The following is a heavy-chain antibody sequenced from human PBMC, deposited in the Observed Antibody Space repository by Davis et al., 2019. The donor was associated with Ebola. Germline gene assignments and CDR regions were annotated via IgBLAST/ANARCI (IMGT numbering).Heavy chain of an antibody. CDR1: GFTFSSYA. CDR3: AKGPPGYSSGQLGHYYGMDV. J-gene: IGHJ6*02. V-gene: IGHV3-23*01. Sequence: GESLKISCAASGFTFSSYAMSWVRQAPGKGLEWVSAISGSGGSTYYADSVKGRFTISRDNSKNTPYLQMNSLRAEDTAVYYCAKGPPGYSSGQLGHYYGMDVWGQGTTVTVSS. D-gene: IGHD6-19*01. CDR2: ISGSGGST.